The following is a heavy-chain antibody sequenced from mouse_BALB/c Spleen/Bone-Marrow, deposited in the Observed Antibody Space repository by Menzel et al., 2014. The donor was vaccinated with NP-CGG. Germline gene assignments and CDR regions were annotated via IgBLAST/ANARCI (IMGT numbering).Heavy chain of an antibody. CDR2: IDPSTGYT. CDR1: GYTFTRYW. Sequence: QVQLQQSGAELAKPGASVKMSCEASGYTFTRYWMHWVKQRPGQGLEWIGYIDPSTGYTEYNQKFKDKATLTADKSSSTAYMQLSSLTTEDSAVYYCARSAYWGQGTLVTVSA. CDR3: ARSAY. V-gene: IGHV1-7*01. J-gene: IGHJ3*01.